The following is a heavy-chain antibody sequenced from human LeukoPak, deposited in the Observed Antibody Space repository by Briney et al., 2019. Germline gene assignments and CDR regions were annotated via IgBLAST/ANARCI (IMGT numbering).Heavy chain of an antibody. V-gene: IGHV3-74*01. Sequence: GGSLRLSSAASGFSFSSYLMHWVRQAPGKGLVWVSRINSDGTTTTYADSVKGRFTVSRDNAKNTLYLQMNSLRAEDTAVYYCARGRYCSGGTCYFDYWGQGALVTVSS. CDR1: GFSFSSYL. CDR2: INSDGTTT. J-gene: IGHJ4*02. D-gene: IGHD2-15*01. CDR3: ARGRYCSGGTCYFDY.